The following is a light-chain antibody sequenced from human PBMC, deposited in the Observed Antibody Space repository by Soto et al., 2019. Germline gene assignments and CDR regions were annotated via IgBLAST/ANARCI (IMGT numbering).Light chain of an antibody. CDR2: KAS. CDR3: QHYNSYSEA. Sequence: DIQMTPSPSTLSGSVGDRVTITFRASQTISSWLAWYQQKPGKATKLLIYKASTLKSGVPSRFSGSGSGTEFTLTISSLQPDDFATYYCQHYNSYSEAFGQGTKVDNK. V-gene: IGKV1-5*03. J-gene: IGKJ1*01. CDR1: QTISSW.